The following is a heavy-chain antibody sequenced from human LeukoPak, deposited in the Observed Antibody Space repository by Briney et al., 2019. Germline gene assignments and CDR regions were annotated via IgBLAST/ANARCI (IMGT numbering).Heavy chain of an antibody. D-gene: IGHD3-10*01. CDR3: AIAYGSGFNWFDP. Sequence: RRASVKVSCKVSGYTLTELSMHWVRQAPGKGLEWMGGFDPEDGETIYAQKFQGRVTMTEDTSTDTAYMELSSLGSEDTAVYYCAIAYGSGFNWFDPWGQGTLVTVSS. CDR2: FDPEDGET. J-gene: IGHJ5*02. CDR1: GYTLTELS. V-gene: IGHV1-24*01.